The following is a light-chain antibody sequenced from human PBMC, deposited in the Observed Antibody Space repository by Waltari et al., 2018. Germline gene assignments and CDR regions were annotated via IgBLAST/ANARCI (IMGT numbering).Light chain of an antibody. Sequence: QSVLTQPPSVSEAPRQRVTIPCSGSSSNLGNNAVNWYQQLPGKPPKLLIYYDDLLPSGVSDRFSGSKSGTSASLAISGLQSDDEADYYCAAWDDSHYVFGTGTKVTVL. CDR3: AAWDDSHYV. CDR2: YDD. J-gene: IGLJ1*01. CDR1: SSNLGNNA. V-gene: IGLV1-36*01.